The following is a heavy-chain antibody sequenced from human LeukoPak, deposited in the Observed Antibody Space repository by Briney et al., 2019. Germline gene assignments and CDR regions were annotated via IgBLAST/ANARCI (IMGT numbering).Heavy chain of an antibody. D-gene: IGHD6-19*01. V-gene: IGHV3-23*01. J-gene: IGHJ6*02. CDR2: ISGSGGST. CDR1: GFTFSSYA. Sequence: GGSLRLSCAASGFTFSSYAMSWVRQAPGKGLEWVSVISGSGGSTYYAESVKGRFTSSRDNSKNMLYLQINSLRSEDTAVYYCAKSHDGSGWYAGEYYYYYGMDVWGQGTTVTVSS. CDR3: AKSHDGSGWYAGEYYYYYGMDV.